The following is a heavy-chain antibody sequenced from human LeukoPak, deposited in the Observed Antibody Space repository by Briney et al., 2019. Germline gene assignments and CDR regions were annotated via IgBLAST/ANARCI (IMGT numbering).Heavy chain of an antibody. CDR3: ARSILPPKHAFDI. CDR2: INPNSGGT. J-gene: IGHJ3*02. V-gene: IGHV1-2*06. D-gene: IGHD3-10*01. Sequence: ASVKVSCKASGYTSTGYYMHWVRQAPGQGLEWMGRINPNSGGTNYAQKFQGRVTMTRDTSISTAYMELSRLRSDDTAVYYCARSILPPKHAFDIWGQGTMVTVSS. CDR1: GYTSTGYY.